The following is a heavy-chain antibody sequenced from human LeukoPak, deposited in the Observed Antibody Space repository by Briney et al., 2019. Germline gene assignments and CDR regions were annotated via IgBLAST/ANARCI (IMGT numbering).Heavy chain of an antibody. CDR1: GFTFSSYA. V-gene: IGHV3-23*01. D-gene: IGHD6-13*01. CDR2: ISGSGGST. CDR3: AKDRPLGDSSSWYVPFDY. Sequence: GGSLRLCCAASGFTFSSYAMSWVRQAPGKGLEWVSAISGSGGSTYYADSVKGRFTISRDNSKNTLYLQMNSLRAEDTAVYYCAKDRPLGDSSSWYVPFDYWGQGTLVTVSS. J-gene: IGHJ4*02.